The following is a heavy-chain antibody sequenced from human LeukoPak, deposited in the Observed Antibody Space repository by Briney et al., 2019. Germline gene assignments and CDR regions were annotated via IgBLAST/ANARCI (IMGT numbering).Heavy chain of an antibody. CDR1: GYTFTSYD. D-gene: IGHD2-8*01. Sequence: ASVKVSCKAPGYTFTSYDINWVRQATGQGLEWMGWMNPNSGNTGYAQKFQGRVTMTRNTSISTAYMELSSLRSEDTAVYYCARSGGTRYYYYMDVWGKGTTVTVSS. V-gene: IGHV1-8*01. CDR2: MNPNSGNT. J-gene: IGHJ6*03. CDR3: ARSGGTRYYYYMDV.